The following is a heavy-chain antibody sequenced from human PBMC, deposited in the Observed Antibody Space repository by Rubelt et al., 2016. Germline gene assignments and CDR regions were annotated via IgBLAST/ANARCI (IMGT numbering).Heavy chain of an antibody. V-gene: IGHV3-49*03. Sequence: SWFRQAPGTGLEWVGCIRSKASGGTTEYAASVKGRFTISRDDSKSIAYLQMNSLKTEDTAVYYCTRNAPSGSYEDYWGQGALVTVSS. CDR3: TRNAPSGSYEDY. CDR2: IRSKASGGTT. D-gene: IGHD1-26*01. J-gene: IGHJ4*02.